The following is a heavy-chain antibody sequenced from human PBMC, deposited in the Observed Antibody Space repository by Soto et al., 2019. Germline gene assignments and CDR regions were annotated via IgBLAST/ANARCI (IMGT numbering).Heavy chain of an antibody. CDR2: SIPIFGTA. CDR1: GGTFNNYP. V-gene: IGHV1-69*01. D-gene: IGHD5-12*01. Sequence: QVQLVQSGAEVKKPGSSVKVSCKASGGTFNNYPITWVRQAPGEGLEWMGGSIPIFGTANYAQKFQGRFTISVDESTSTAYMELSSLRSEDTAVYYWARGRGYSGDDHYYYFDMDVWGQGTTVTVSS. J-gene: IGHJ6*02. CDR3: ARGRGYSGDDHYYYFDMDV.